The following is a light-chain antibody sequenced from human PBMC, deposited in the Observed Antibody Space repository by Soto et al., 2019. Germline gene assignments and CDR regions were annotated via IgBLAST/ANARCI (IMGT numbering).Light chain of an antibody. CDR3: QQSYSPRFT. Sequence: DIQMTQSPSSLSASVGDRVTITCRASQSISSYLNWYQQKPGKAPKLLIYAASSLQSGVPSRFSGSESGTDFTLTISSLQPEDFATYYCQQSYSPRFTFGGGTKVDIK. CDR2: AAS. CDR1: QSISSY. V-gene: IGKV1-39*01. J-gene: IGKJ4*01.